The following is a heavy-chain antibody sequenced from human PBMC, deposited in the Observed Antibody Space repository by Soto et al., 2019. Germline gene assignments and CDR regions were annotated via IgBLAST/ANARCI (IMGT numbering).Heavy chain of an antibody. CDR1: GFTFSSYD. J-gene: IGHJ5*02. CDR2: ISYDGSNK. V-gene: IGHV3-30*18. CDR3: AKDNCISTSCYRLYNWFDP. Sequence: PGGSLRLSCAASGFTFSSYDLHWVRQAPGKGLEWVAVISYDGSNKYYADSVKGRFTISRDNSKNTLYLQMNSLRAEDTAVYYCAKDNCISTSCYRLYNWFDPWGQGT. D-gene: IGHD2-2*01.